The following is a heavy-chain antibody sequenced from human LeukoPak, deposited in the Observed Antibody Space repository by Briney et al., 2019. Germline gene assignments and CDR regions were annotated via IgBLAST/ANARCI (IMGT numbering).Heavy chain of an antibody. D-gene: IGHD2-2*01. V-gene: IGHV1-2*02. CDR1: GYTFTGYY. Sequence: ASVKVSCKASGYTFTGYYMHWVRQAPGQGLEWMGWINPNSGGTNYAQKFQGRVTMTRDTPIRHAYMELSRLRDDDTAVYYCARDSHCSSTSCYGAYWGQGTLVTVSS. CDR2: INPNSGGT. J-gene: IGHJ4*02. CDR3: ARDSHCSSTSCYGAY.